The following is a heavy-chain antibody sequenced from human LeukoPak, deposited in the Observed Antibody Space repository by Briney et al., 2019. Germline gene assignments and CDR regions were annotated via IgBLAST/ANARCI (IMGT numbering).Heavy chain of an antibody. D-gene: IGHD2-2*01. CDR2: ISAYNGNT. V-gene: IGHV1-18*01. CDR1: GYTFTSYG. CDR3: ARAFSEGYQLLFSDY. Sequence: GASVKVSCKASGYTFTSYGISWVRQAPGQGLEWMGWISAYNGNTNYVQKLQGRVTMTTDTSTSTAYMELRSLRSDDTAVYYCARAFSEGYQLLFSDYWGQGTLVTVSS. J-gene: IGHJ4*02.